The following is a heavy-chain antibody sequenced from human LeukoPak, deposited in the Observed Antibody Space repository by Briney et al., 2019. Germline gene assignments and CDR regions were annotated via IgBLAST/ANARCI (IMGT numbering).Heavy chain of an antibody. CDR1: GGSFSGYY. D-gene: IGHD5-18*01. CDR3: ARGGGRGYSYGYFDY. CDR2: INHSGST. J-gene: IGHJ4*02. Sequence: PSETLSLTCAVYGGSFSGYYWSWIRQPPGKGLEWIGEINHSGSTNYNPSLKSRVTISVDTSKNQFSLKLSSVTAADTAVYYCARGGGRGYSYGYFDYWGQGTLATVSS. V-gene: IGHV4-34*01.